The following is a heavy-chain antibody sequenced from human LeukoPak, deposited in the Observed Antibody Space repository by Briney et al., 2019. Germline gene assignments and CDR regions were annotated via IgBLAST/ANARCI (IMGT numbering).Heavy chain of an antibody. CDR3: AREGFQLWFVRYYFDF. CDR1: GDSISSGNYY. D-gene: IGHD5-18*01. J-gene: IGHJ4*02. V-gene: IGHV4-61*09. Sequence: SETLSLTCFVSGDSISSGNYYWSWIRQPAGKGLEWIGHIYSSGSTNYNPSLKSRVTISVDTSKNQFSLKLNSVTAADTAVYYCAREGFQLWFVRYYFDFWGRGTLVTVSS. CDR2: IYSSGST.